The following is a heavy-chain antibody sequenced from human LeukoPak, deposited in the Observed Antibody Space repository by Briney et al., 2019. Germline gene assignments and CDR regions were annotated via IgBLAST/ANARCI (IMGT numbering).Heavy chain of an antibody. CDR1: GFTFSSYS. CDR2: ISSSSSYI. V-gene: IGHV3-21*01. CDR3: ARDGALGPGVELGTNFDY. J-gene: IGHJ4*02. D-gene: IGHD7-27*01. Sequence: PGGSLRLSCAASGFTFSSYSMNWVRQAPGKGLEWVSSISSSSSYIYYADSVKGRFTISRDNAKNSLYLQMNSLRAEDTAVYYCARDGALGPGVELGTNFDYWGQGTLVTVSS.